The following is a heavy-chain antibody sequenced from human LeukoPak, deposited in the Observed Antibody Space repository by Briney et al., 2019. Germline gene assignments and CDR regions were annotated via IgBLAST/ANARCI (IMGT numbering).Heavy chain of an antibody. CDR3: ARDPSNYDRHLNANI. CDR1: GGSISSYY. Sequence: PSETLSLTCTVSGGSISSYYWSWIRQPPGKGLERIGYIYYSGSTNYNPSLKSRVTISVDTSKNQFSLKLSYVTAADTAVYYCARDPSNYDRHLNANIWGQGTMVTVSS. J-gene: IGHJ3*02. CDR2: IYYSGST. D-gene: IGHD3-10*02. V-gene: IGHV4-59*12.